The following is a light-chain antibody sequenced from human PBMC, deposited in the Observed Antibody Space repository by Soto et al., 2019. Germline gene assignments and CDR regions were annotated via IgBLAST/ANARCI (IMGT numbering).Light chain of an antibody. CDR2: AAS. CDR1: QSITTH. CDR3: QQSYTTPFT. J-gene: IGKJ1*01. V-gene: IGKV1-39*01. Sequence: DIQMTQSPSSLSASVGDRVTITCRASQSITTHLNWYQQKPGKAPKFLIYAASSLQSGVPSRFSGSGSGTDFTLTISSLQPEDSATYYCQQSYTTPFTFGQGTKVDI.